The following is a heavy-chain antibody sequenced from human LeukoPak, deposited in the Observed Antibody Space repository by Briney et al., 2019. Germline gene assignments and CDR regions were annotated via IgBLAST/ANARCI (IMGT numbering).Heavy chain of an antibody. D-gene: IGHD2-15*01. J-gene: IGHJ4*02. CDR2: ISGSGGST. CDR1: GFTFSSYA. V-gene: IGHV3-23*01. Sequence: PGGSLRLSCAASGFTFSSYAMSWVRQAPGKGLEWVSAISGSGGSTYYADPVKGRFTISRDNSKNTLYLQMNSLRAEDTAVYYCAKDPLRSCSGGSCYSDFDYWGQGTLVTVSS. CDR3: AKDPLRSCSGGSCYSDFDY.